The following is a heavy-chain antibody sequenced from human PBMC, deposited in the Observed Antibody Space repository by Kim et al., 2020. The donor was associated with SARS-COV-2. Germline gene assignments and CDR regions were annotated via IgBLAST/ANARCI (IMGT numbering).Heavy chain of an antibody. Sequence: GGSLRLSCAASGFTFSSYGMHWVRQAPGKGLEWVAVISYDGSNKYYADSVKGRFTISRDNSKNTLYLQMNSLRAEDTAVYYRAVGYSYGKVFDYWGQGTL. CDR3: AVGYSYGKVFDY. V-gene: IGHV3-30*03. J-gene: IGHJ4*02. CDR2: ISYDGSNK. CDR1: GFTFSSYG. D-gene: IGHD5-18*01.